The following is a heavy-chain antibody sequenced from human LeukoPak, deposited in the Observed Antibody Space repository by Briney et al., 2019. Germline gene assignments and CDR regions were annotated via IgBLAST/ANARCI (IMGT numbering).Heavy chain of an antibody. Sequence: SETLSLTCTVSGGSISSHYWSWIRQPPGKGLEWIGYIYYSGSTNYNPSLKSRVTISVDTSKNQFSLKLSSVTAADTAVYYCARAIIAAAGSGGFDYWGQGTLVTVPS. D-gene: IGHD6-13*01. V-gene: IGHV4-59*11. CDR2: IYYSGST. J-gene: IGHJ4*02. CDR3: ARAIIAAAGSGGFDY. CDR1: GGSISSHY.